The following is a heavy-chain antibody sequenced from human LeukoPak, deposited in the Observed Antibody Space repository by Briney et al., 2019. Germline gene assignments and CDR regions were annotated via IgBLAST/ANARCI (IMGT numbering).Heavy chain of an antibody. J-gene: IGHJ4*02. V-gene: IGHV3-33*01. CDR2: IWYDGSNK. D-gene: IGHD2-21*01. CDR1: GFTFRSYG. CDR3: ATVRGCGGDCYYLDY. Sequence: PGRSLRFSCAASGFTFRSYGMQWVRQAPGKGLEWVAIIWYDGSNKYYADSVKGRFTISRDNSKNTLYLQMNSLRAEDTAVYYCATVRGCGGDCYYLDYWGQGTLVTVSS.